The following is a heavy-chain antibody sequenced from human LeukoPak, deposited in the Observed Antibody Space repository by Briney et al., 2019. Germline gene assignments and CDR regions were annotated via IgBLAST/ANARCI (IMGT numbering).Heavy chain of an antibody. CDR2: INHSGST. J-gene: IGHJ4*02. D-gene: IGHD3-16*01. V-gene: IGHV4-34*01. Sequence: SETLSLTCAVYGWSFRDYYWTWIRQPPGKGLEWIGEINHSGSTSYNPSLKSRVTISVDTSKSQFSLKLSSVTAADTAVYYWARAPKGQGGYLDYWGQGSLVTVSS. CDR1: GWSFRDYY. CDR3: ARAPKGQGGYLDY.